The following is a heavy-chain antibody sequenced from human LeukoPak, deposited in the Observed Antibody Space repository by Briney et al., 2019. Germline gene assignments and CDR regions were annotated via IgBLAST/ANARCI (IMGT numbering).Heavy chain of an antibody. D-gene: IGHD2-15*01. CDR3: AKDRTAVVVVVAATRPDY. V-gene: IGHV3-23*01. CDR1: GFTFSRYA. CDR2: ISGSGGST. J-gene: IGHJ4*02. Sequence: GGSLRLSCAASGFTFSRYAMSWVRQAPGKGLEWVSAISGSGGSTYYADSVKGRFTISRDNSKNTLYLQMNSLRADDTAVYYCAKDRTAVVVVVAATRPDYWGQGALVTVSS.